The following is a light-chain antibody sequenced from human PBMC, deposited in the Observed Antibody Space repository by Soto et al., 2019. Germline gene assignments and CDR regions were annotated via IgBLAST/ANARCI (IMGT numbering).Light chain of an antibody. CDR3: QQYNHGLPPVT. Sequence: DIVLTQSPATLSVSPGDRATLSCRASQSVGTSLAWYQHKLGKTPRLLIYAASTRVTGIPARFSGSVSGTDFTLSIDYMRSEDFGIYYCQQYNHGLPPVTVGGGTKVEI. J-gene: IGKJ4*01. CDR2: AAS. CDR1: QSVGTS. V-gene: IGKV3-15*01.